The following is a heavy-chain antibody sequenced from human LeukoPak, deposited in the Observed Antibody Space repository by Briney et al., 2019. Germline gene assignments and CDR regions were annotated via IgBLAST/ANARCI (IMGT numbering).Heavy chain of an antibody. CDR1: GFTFSSYA. CDR3: ARSITIFGVVIMGSDY. CDR2: ISYDGSNK. V-gene: IGHV3-30-3*01. J-gene: IGHJ4*02. Sequence: GGSLRLSCAASGFTFSSYAMHWVRQAPGKGLEWVAVISYDGSNKYYADSVKGRFTISRDNSKNTLYLQMSSLRAEDTAVYYCARSITIFGVVIMGSDYWGQGTLVTVSS. D-gene: IGHD3-3*01.